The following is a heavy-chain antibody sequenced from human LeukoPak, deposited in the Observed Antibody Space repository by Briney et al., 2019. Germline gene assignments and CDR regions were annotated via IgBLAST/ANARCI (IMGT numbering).Heavy chain of an antibody. CDR3: AGRGSGSYYYYGMDV. CDR2: INAYNGDT. Sequence: ASVKVSCKASGYILTSYGIVWVRQAPGQGLEWMGWINAYNGDTNYAQKFQGRVTITRDTSASTAYMELSSLRSEDTAVYYCAGRGSGSYYYYGMDVWGQGTTVTVSS. V-gene: IGHV1-18*01. D-gene: IGHD3-10*01. J-gene: IGHJ6*02. CDR1: GYILTSYG.